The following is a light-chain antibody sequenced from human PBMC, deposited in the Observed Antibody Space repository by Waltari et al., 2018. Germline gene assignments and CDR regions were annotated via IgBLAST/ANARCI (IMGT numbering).Light chain of an antibody. V-gene: IGKV1-5*03. CDR3: QQYDHFTWT. CDR2: KAS. J-gene: IGKJ1*01. CDR1: QNIRSW. Sequence: DIQMTQSPSTLSTFVGDRVTITCRASQNIRSWLAWYQQKPGQAPKLLIYKASTLQSGVPSRFSGSGSGTEFTLTISSLQTDDLATYYCQQYDHFTWTFGQGTRVELK.